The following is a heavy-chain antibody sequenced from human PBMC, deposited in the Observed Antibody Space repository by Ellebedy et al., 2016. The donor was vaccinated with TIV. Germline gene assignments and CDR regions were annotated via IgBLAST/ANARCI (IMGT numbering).Heavy chain of an antibody. D-gene: IGHD4-17*01. CDR1: GFSFSSYW. CDR3: ATDGSFGDYLSPTHAFVI. CDR2: IRQDGSEK. Sequence: GGSLRLSCAASGFSFSSYWMTWVRQAPGKGLEWVANIRQDGSEKFYVDSVKGRFTISRDNVKNSLYLQMNSLRAEDTAVYYCATDGSFGDYLSPTHAFVIWGQGTMVTVSS. J-gene: IGHJ3*02. V-gene: IGHV3-7*01.